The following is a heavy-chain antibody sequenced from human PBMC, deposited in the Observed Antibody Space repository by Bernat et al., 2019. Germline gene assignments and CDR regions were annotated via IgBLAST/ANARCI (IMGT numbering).Heavy chain of an antibody. V-gene: IGHV3-66*01. CDR3: ARAGSVYDKQPGYCSGGSFFAFDY. CDR2: IYSGGST. D-gene: IGHD2-15*01. CDR1: GFTVSSNY. Sequence: EVQLVESGGGLVQPGGSLRLSCAASGFTVSSNYMSWVRQAPGKGLEWVSVIYSGGSTYYAVSVKGRFTISRDNSKNTLYLQMNSLRAEETAVYYCARAGSVYDKQPGYCSGGSFFAFDYWGQGTLVTVSS. J-gene: IGHJ4*02.